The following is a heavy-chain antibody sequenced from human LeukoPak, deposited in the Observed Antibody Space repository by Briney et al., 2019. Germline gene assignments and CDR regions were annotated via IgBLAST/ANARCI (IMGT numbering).Heavy chain of an antibody. D-gene: IGHD3-10*01. CDR3: ARVTRGVRGPLDY. Sequence: GGSLRLSCAASGFTFSSYSMNWVRQAPGKGLEWVSAISGSSDAIYYADSVKGRFTISRDNAKNSLYLQMSSLRTDDTAVYYCARVTRGVRGPLDYWGQGILVAVSP. CDR2: ISGSSDAI. CDR1: GFTFSSYS. V-gene: IGHV3-21*01. J-gene: IGHJ4*02.